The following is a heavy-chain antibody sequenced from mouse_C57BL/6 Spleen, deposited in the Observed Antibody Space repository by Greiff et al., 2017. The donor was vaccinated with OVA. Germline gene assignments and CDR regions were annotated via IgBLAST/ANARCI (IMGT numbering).Heavy chain of an antibody. V-gene: IGHV1-80*01. D-gene: IGHD1-1*01. CDR3: ARRDNYYGSSSYAMDY. CDR2: IYPGDGDT. CDR1: GYAFSSYW. Sequence: QVHVKQSGAELVKPGASVKISCKASGYAFSSYWMNWVKQRPGKGLEWIGQIYPGDGDTTYNGKFKGKATLTADKSSRTAYMQLSSLTSEDSAVYFCARRDNYYGSSSYAMDYWGQGTSVTVSS. J-gene: IGHJ4*01.